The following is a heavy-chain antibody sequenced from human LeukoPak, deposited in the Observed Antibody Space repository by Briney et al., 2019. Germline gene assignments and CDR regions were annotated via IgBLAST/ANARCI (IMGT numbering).Heavy chain of an antibody. J-gene: IGHJ4*02. CDR2: IQSKTDGGTT. V-gene: IGHV3-15*01. D-gene: IGHD3-16*01. CDR3: TTDSAYYGR. Sequence: GGSPRLSCAASGFTFSNAWMSWVRQAPGKGLEWVGRIQSKTDGGTTDYAAPVEGRFTVSRDDSKNMLFLQMDSLRTEDTALYYCTTDSAYYGRWGQGTLVTVSS. CDR1: GFTFSNAW.